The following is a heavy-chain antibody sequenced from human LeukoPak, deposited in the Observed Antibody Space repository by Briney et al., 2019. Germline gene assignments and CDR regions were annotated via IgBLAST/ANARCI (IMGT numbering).Heavy chain of an antibody. V-gene: IGHV4-59*12. CDR3: ARDSWAYYYDSSGYSEGAFDI. D-gene: IGHD3-22*01. CDR1: GGSISSYY. CDR2: IYYSGST. Sequence: SETLSLTCTVSGGSISSYYWSWIRQPPGKGLEWIGYIYYSGSTNYNPTLKSRVTISVDTSKNQFSLKLSSVTAADTAVYYCARDSWAYYYDSSGYSEGAFDIWGQGTMVTVSS. J-gene: IGHJ3*02.